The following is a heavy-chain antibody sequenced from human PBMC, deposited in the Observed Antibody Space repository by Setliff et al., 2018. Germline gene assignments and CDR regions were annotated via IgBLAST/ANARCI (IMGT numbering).Heavy chain of an antibody. Sequence: GGSLRLSCAASGFTFSSYGMHWVRQAPGKGLEWVAVIWYDGSNKYYADSVKGRFTISRDNSKNTLYLQMNSLRAEDAAVYYCAKSGGYCSSTSCYSYYYYMDVWGKGTTVTVSS. CDR3: AKSGGYCSSTSCYSYYYYMDV. CDR1: GFTFSSYG. D-gene: IGHD2-2*02. J-gene: IGHJ6*03. V-gene: IGHV3-33*06. CDR2: IWYDGSNK.